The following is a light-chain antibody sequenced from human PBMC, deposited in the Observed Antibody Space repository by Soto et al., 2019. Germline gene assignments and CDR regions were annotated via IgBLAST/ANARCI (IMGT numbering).Light chain of an antibody. CDR1: QSVRSN. V-gene: IGKV3-15*01. CDR3: QQYNNLYT. CDR2: GSS. J-gene: IGKJ2*01. Sequence: EIVMTQSPATLSVSPGERATLSCRASQSVRSNLAWYQQKPGQAPRLLIYGSSTRATGIPARFSGSGSGTEVTLTISSLQSEDFAVYYCQQYNNLYTFGQGTRLEIK.